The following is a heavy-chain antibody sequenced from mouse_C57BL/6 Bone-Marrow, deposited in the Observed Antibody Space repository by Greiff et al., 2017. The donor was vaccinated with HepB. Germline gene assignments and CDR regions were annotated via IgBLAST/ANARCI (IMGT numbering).Heavy chain of an antibody. CDR1: GFNIKDDY. D-gene: IGHD3-2*02. CDR2: IDPENGDT. J-gene: IGHJ3*01. Sequence: EVKLQESGAELVRPGASVKLSCTAAGFNIKDDYMHWVKQRPEQGLEWMGWIDPENGDTEYASKFQGKATITADTSSNTAYLQLSSLTSEDTAVYYCTTLQLTPEFAYWGQGTLVTVSA. V-gene: IGHV14-4*01. CDR3: TTLQLTPEFAY.